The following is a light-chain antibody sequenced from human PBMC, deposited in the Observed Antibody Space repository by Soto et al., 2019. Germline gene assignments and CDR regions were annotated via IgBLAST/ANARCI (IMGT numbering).Light chain of an antibody. V-gene: IGKV1-5*03. CDR2: EAS. J-gene: IGKJ1*01. CDR3: HQYESHSRT. CDR1: QSISNW. Sequence: DIQMTQSPSALSASVGDRVTITCRASQSISNWLAWYRQKPGEAPKLLIYEASTLERGVPSRFSGSGSGTEFTLTISSLQPDDFAAFYCHQYESHSRTFGQGTKVEVK.